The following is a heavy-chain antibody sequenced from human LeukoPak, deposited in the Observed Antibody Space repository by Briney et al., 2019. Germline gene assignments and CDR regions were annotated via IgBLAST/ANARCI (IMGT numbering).Heavy chain of an antibody. D-gene: IGHD6-25*01. CDR1: GASISSDSYF. CDR3: ARGRPSFDY. CDR2: IYTSGST. J-gene: IGHJ4*02. Sequence: SSETLSLTCTVSGASISSDSYFWSWIRQPAGKGLEWIGRIYTSGSTNCNPSLKSRVTILVDTSKNQFSLKLSSVTAADTAVYYCARGRPSFDYWGQGTLVTVSS. V-gene: IGHV4-61*02.